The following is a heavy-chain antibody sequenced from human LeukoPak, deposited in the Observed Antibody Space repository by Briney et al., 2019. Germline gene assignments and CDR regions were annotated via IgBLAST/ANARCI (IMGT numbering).Heavy chain of an antibody. CDR3: ARDPYYYYMDV. CDR2: IYSSGST. CDR1: GVSLSSGSYY. Sequence: SQTLSLTCTVSGVSLSSGSYYWSWIRQFAGKGREWIGRIYSSGSTNYNPSLKSRVTISVDTSKNQFSLKLSSVTAADTAVYYCARDPYYYYMDVWGKGTTVTVSS. J-gene: IGHJ6*03. V-gene: IGHV4-61*02.